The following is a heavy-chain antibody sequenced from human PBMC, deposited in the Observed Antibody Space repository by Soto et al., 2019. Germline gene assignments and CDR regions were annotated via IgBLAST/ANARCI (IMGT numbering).Heavy chain of an antibody. D-gene: IGHD3-10*01. Sequence: EVQLVESGGGLVQSGGSLTLSCAASGFTVSNSYMSWVHQAPGKGLEWVSAIYSGGSTYYADSVKGRFIISRDNSRNTLYLQMNSLRAEDTAVYFCARCDGSATYCFFFAYWGQGTPVTVSS. CDR2: IYSGGST. J-gene: IGHJ4*02. V-gene: IGHV3-66*01. CDR3: ARCDGSATYCFFFAY. CDR1: GFTVSNSY.